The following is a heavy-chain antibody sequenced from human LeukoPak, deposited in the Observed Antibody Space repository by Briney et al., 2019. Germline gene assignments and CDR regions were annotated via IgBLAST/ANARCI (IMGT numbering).Heavy chain of an antibody. J-gene: IGHJ4*02. CDR1: GFTLGNYA. V-gene: IGHV3-23*01. CDR3: AKGVRLWFAFYFDY. D-gene: IGHD3-10*01. CDR2: ISGNGYNT. Sequence: GGSLRLSCAACGFTLGNYAMSWVRQAPGKGLEWVSAISGNGYNTYYADSVKGRFTISSETSGNTLYLQMHSLRAEDTAVYYCAKGVRLWFAFYFDYWGQGTLVTVSS.